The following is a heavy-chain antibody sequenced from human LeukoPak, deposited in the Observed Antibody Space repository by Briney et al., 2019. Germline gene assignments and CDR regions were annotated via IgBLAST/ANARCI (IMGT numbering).Heavy chain of an antibody. J-gene: IGHJ1*01. CDR3: ARHQGSTVFNY. D-gene: IGHD5/OR15-5a*01. CDR2: ISHIGTI. Sequence: KPSETLSLTCTLSGDSIDPYSWSWLRQPPGKGLEWIGYISHIGTIKYNTSLMSRVSMGLDKPNNESSLSLRSVTATDTALYFCARHQGSTVFNYWGRGVPVIVSS. CDR1: GDSIDPYS. V-gene: IGHV4-59*08.